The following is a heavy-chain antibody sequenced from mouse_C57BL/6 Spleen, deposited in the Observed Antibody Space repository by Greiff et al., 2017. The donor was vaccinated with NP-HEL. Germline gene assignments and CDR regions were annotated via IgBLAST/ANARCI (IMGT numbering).Heavy chain of an antibody. CDR3: AREGNYGSMDY. V-gene: IGHV5-16*01. CDR2: INYDGSST. Sequence: DVQLVESEGGLVQPGSSMKLSCTASGFTFSDYYMAWVRQVPEKGLEWVANINYDGSSTYYLDSLKSRFIISRDNAKNILYLQMSSLKSEDTATYYCAREGNYGSMDYWGQGTSVTVSS. J-gene: IGHJ4*01. D-gene: IGHD2-1*01. CDR1: GFTFSDYY.